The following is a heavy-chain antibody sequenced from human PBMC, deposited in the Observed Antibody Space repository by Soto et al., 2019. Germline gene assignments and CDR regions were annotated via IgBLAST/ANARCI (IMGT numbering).Heavy chain of an antibody. CDR1: GGTLSSYT. V-gene: IGHV1-69*02. Sequence: QVQLVQSGAEVKKPGSSVKVSCKASGGTLSSYTISWVRQAPGQGLEWMGRIIPILGIANYAQKFQGRVTITADKSTSTAYMELSSLRSEDTAVYYCARTLEYSLGPFDYWGQGTLVTVSS. J-gene: IGHJ4*02. CDR2: IIPILGIA. CDR3: ARTLEYSLGPFDY. D-gene: IGHD2-15*01.